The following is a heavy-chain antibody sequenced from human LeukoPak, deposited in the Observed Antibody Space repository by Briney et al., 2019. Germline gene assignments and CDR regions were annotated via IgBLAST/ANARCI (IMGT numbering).Heavy chain of an antibody. J-gene: IGHJ4*02. Sequence: SETLSLTCTVSGGSISNNYWSWIRQPPGKGLEWIGYIYYTGSTKYNPSLKSRVSISVDTSKNQFSLKLSSVTAADTAVYCCARLRSGSPFEYWGQGTLVTVSS. CDR3: ARLRSGSPFEY. CDR1: GGSISNNY. V-gene: IGHV4-59*01. CDR2: IYYTGST. D-gene: IGHD2/OR15-2a*01.